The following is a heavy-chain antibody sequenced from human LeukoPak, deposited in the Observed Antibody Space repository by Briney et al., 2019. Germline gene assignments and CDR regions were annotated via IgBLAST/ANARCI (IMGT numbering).Heavy chain of an antibody. J-gene: IGHJ4*02. CDR3: ARDGLELRSGMDY. CDR2: ISGYNGKT. Sequence: ASVKVSCKASGYTFTSYGISWVRQAPGQGLEWMGWISGYNGKTNYAQKLQGRVTMTTDTSTSTAYMELSSLRSEDTAVYYCARDGLELRSGMDYWGQGTLVTVSS. D-gene: IGHD1-7*01. CDR1: GYTFTSYG. V-gene: IGHV1-18*01.